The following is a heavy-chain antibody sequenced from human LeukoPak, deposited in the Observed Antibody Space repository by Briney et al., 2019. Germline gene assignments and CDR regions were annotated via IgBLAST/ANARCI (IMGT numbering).Heavy chain of an antibody. CDR1: GFTFSNAW. D-gene: IGHD6-13*01. J-gene: IGHJ4*02. CDR3: TTEEIAAAGAFDY. CDR2: IKSKTDGGTT. Sequence: GGSLRLSCAASGFTFSNAWMSWVRQAPGKGLEWVGRIKSKTDGGTTDYAAPVKGRFTISRDDSKNTLYLQMNSLKTEDTAAYYCTTEEIAAAGAFDYWGQGTLVTVSS. V-gene: IGHV3-15*01.